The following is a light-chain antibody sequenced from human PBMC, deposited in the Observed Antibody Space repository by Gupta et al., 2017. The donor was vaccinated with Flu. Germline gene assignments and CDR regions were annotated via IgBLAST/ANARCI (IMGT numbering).Light chain of an antibody. V-gene: IGKV1-16*01. CDR1: QGVNDY. J-gene: IGKJ5*01. Sequence: DIQMTQSPTSVSASVGDRVSISCRASQGVNDYIAWFQQRPGEAPKSLIHAASRLQSGVPSRFSGSGSGTYFTLTISRLQPEDFATYYCQQDVTYPITFGQGTQVEIK. CDR2: AAS. CDR3: QQDVTYPIT.